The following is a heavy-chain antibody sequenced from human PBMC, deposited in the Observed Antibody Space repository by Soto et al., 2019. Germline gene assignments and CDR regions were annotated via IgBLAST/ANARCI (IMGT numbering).Heavy chain of an antibody. J-gene: IGHJ5*02. Sequence: DFYWRWISKTPGKGLEWIGEINHSGSTNYNPSLKSRVTISVDTSKNQFSLKLSSVTAADTAVYYCARDAHYGAYNWFDPWGQGTLVTVSS. CDR1: DFY. V-gene: IGHV4-34*01. D-gene: IGHD4-17*01. CDR3: ARDAHYGAYNWFDP. CDR2: INHSGST.